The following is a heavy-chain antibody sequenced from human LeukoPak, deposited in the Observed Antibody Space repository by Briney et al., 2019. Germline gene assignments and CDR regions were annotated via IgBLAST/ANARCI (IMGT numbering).Heavy chain of an antibody. D-gene: IGHD5-12*01. J-gene: IGHJ4*02. V-gene: IGHV3-23*01. Sequence: GGSLRLSCAASGFTFSNYAMSWVRQAPGKGLEWVSAISGGDGSTYYADSVKGRFTISRDNSRSTLYLQMNSLRAEDTALYYCAKHRPGGIVASLDYWGQGTLVTVSS. CDR3: AKHRPGGIVASLDY. CDR2: ISGGDGST. CDR1: GFTFSNYA.